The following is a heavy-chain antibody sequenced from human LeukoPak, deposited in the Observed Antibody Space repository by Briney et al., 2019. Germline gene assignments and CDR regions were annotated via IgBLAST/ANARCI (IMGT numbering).Heavy chain of an antibody. J-gene: IGHJ4*02. CDR1: GGSISSNNW. D-gene: IGHD6-19*01. V-gene: IGHV4-4*02. CDR2: IYHSGST. Sequence: PSETLSLTCAVSGGSISSNNWWSWVRQPPGKGLEWIGEIYHSGSTNYSPSLKSRVTISVDKSKNQFSLRLSSVTAADTAVYYCARSLVDSSGWYNYFDYWGQGTLVTVSS. CDR3: ARSLVDSSGWYNYFDY.